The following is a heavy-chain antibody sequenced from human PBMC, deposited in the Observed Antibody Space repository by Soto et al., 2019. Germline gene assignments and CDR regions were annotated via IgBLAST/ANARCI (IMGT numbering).Heavy chain of an antibody. V-gene: IGHV3-21*01. CDR3: ARDLRRDAFDI. J-gene: IGHJ3*02. Sequence: GSLRLSCAASGFTFSSYCMNWVRQAPGKGLEWVSSISSSSSYIYYADSVKGRFTISRDNAKNSLYLQMNSLRAEDTAVYYCARDLRRDAFDIWGQGTIVTVSS. CDR2: ISSSSSYI. CDR1: GFTFSSYC.